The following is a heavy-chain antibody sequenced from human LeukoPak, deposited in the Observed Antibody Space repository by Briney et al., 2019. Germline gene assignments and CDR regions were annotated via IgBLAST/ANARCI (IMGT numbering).Heavy chain of an antibody. CDR2: INPNRGGT. J-gene: IGHJ3*02. D-gene: IGHD3-22*01. V-gene: IGHV1-2*02. CDR1: GYTFTGYY. CDR3: ARDVDHYDITGKGLVDI. Sequence: GASVKVSCKASGYTFTGYYMHWVRQAPGQGLEWMGWINPNRGGTNYAQKFQDRVTMTRDTSISTAYMELSRLRSDDTAVYYCARDVDHYDITGKGLVDIWGQGTMVTVSS.